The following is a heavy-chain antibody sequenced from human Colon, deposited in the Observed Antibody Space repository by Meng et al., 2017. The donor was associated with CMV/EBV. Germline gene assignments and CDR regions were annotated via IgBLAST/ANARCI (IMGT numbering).Heavy chain of an antibody. CDR3: VRSSGWSLFDY. V-gene: IGHV1-2*02. J-gene: IGHJ4*02. CDR2: IRSDGSAT. Sequence: GQGVGLGAGGEGPGASLKVSFKTPGYTFSDYYMHWVRQAPGQGLEWMGWIRSDGSATNYAQKFRGRVTMTRDASVSTAYMELSGLTSDDTAVYFCVRSSGWSLFDYWGPGALVTVSS. CDR1: GYTFSDYY. D-gene: IGHD6-19*01.